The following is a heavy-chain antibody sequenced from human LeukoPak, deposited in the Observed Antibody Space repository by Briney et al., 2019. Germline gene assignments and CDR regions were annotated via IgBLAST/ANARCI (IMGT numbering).Heavy chain of an antibody. CDR1: GGSFSGYY. CDR3: ARHQYYYGSGSYYMAARGWFDP. D-gene: IGHD3-10*01. Sequence: SETLSLTCAAYGGSFSGYYWSWIRQPPGKGLEWIGEINHSGSTNYNPSLKSRVTISVDTSKNQFSLKLSSVTAADTAVYYCARHQYYYGSGSYYMAARGWFDPWGQGTLVTVSS. CDR2: INHSGST. V-gene: IGHV4-34*01. J-gene: IGHJ5*02.